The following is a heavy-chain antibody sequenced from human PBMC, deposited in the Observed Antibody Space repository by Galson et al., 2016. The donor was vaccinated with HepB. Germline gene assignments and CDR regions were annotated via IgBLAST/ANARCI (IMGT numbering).Heavy chain of an antibody. Sequence: SLRLSCAASGFTFSSYGMHWVRQAPGKGLEWVAVISYDGSNKYYADSVKGRFTISSDNSKNTLYLQMNSLRAEDTAVYYCAKDRYDYLRGYYYYGMDVWGQGTTVTVSS. V-gene: IGHV3-30*18. D-gene: IGHD5-12*01. CDR2: ISYDGSNK. CDR1: GFTFSSYG. CDR3: AKDRYDYLRGYYYYGMDV. J-gene: IGHJ6*02.